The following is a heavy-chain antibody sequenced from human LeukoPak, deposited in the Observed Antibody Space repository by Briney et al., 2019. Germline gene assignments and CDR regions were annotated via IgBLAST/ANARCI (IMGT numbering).Heavy chain of an antibody. Sequence: SETLSLTCAVYGGSFSGYYWSWIRQPPGKGLEWIGEINHSGSTNYNPSLKSRVTISVDTSKNQFSLKLSSVTAADTAVYYCAAGSRTPFDYWGQGTLVTVSS. CDR1: GGSFSGYY. D-gene: IGHD3-10*01. CDR3: AAGSRTPFDY. CDR2: INHSGST. J-gene: IGHJ4*02. V-gene: IGHV4-34*01.